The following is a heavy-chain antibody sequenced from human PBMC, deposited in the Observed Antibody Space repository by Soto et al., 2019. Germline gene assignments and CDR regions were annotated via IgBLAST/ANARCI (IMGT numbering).Heavy chain of an antibody. J-gene: IGHJ5*02. CDR2: IWYDGSNK. CDR1: GFTFSSYG. V-gene: IGHV3-33*01. D-gene: IGHD3-3*01. Sequence: QVQLVESGGGVVQPGRSLRLSCAASGFTFSSYGMHWVRQAPGKGLEWVAVIWYDGSNKYYADSVKGRFTISRDNSKNTLYLQMNSLRAEDTAVYYCARGRGVQSIFGVVITAPNWFDPWGQGTLVTVSS. CDR3: ARGRGVQSIFGVVITAPNWFDP.